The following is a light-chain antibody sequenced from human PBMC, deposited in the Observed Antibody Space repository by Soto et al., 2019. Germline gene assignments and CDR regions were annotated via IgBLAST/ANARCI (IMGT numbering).Light chain of an antibody. CDR3: SSYASGNTQV. J-gene: IGLJ2*01. CDR2: DVS. Sequence: QSALTQPASVSGSPGQSITVSCIGTSSDVGGYNYVSWYQQHPGKAPKLMIHDVSDRPSGVSNRFSASKSVNTASLNISGLQSEDGAYYYCSSYASGNTQVFGGGTKVTVL. V-gene: IGLV2-14*01. CDR1: SSDVGGYNY.